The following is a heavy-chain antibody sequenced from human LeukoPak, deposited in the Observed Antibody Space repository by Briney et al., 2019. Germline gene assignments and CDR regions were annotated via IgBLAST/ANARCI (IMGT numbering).Heavy chain of an antibody. V-gene: IGHV5-51*01. Sequence: GESLKISSKGSGYSFTSYWIGWVRQMPGKGLEWMGIIYPGDSDTRCSPSFQGQVTISADKSISTAYLQWSSLKASDTAMYYCARQDWYGDYVSWFDPWGQGTLVTVSS. CDR2: IYPGDSDT. CDR3: ARQDWYGDYVSWFDP. J-gene: IGHJ5*02. D-gene: IGHD4-17*01. CDR1: GYSFTSYW.